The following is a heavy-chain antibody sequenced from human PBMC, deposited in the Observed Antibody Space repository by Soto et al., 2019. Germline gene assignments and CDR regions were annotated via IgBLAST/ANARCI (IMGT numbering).Heavy chain of an antibody. D-gene: IGHD3-16*01. CDR1: GFAFTGYY. CDR3: AKDLTRQLAYWLDP. J-gene: IGHJ5*02. V-gene: IGHV1-2*02. Sequence: ASVKVSCKASGFAFTGYYIHWLRQAPGQGLEWMGWINAHSGGTEFAQKFQGRVTLTRDTSISTAYMTLTGLKSGDTAVYYCAKDLTRQLAYWLDPWGQGTQVTVSS. CDR2: INAHSGGT.